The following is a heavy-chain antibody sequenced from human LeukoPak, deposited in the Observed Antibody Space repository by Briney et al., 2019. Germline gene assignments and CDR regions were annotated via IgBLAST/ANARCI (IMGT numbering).Heavy chain of an antibody. Sequence: XXPGKGXXXXXVISGSAHKIRYADSVRGRFTISRDNSENTVYLQMNNLRGEDTAIYYCAGRITGYSSGYVFWGQGTLVTVSS. CDR2: ISGSAHKI. V-gene: IGHV3-23*01. D-gene: IGHD5-18*01. CDR3: AGRITGYSSGYVF. J-gene: IGHJ4*02.